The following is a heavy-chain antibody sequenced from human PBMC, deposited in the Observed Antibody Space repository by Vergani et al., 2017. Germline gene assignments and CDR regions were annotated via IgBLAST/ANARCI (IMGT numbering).Heavy chain of an antibody. V-gene: IGHV4-59*01. Sequence: QVQLQESGPGLVQPSETLSITCSVSGGSISSYYWGWIRQPPGKGLEWIGYIYYSGSTNYNPSLKSRVTISVDTSKNQFSLKLSSVTAADTAVYYCARDPGMPDAFDIWGQGTMVTVSS. CDR1: GGSISSYY. CDR3: ARDPGMPDAFDI. CDR2: IYYSGST. D-gene: IGHD2-2*01. J-gene: IGHJ3*02.